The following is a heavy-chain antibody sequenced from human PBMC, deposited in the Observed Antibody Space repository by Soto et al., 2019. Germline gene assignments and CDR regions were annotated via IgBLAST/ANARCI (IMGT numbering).Heavy chain of an antibody. V-gene: IGHV1-3*01. Sequence: QIVQSGAEVKKPGASVRISCKSSGFNFESYTIHWLRQAPGHRFEWMGSINGDTGKSSDSRKCRKRVTISRDRAASTAYVEVRSLATDDTAVYFCARGAGTGKFYQYAVDVWGQGTTVIVSS. J-gene: IGHJ6*02. CDR3: ARGAGTGKFYQYAVDV. D-gene: IGHD1-1*01. CDR2: INGDTGKS. CDR1: GFNFESYT.